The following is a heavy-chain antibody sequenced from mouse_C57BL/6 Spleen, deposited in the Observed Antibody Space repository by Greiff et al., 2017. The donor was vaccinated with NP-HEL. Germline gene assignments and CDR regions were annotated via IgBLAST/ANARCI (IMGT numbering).Heavy chain of an antibody. J-gene: IGHJ2*01. Sequence: SGAELAKPGASVKLSCKASGYTFTSSWMHWVKQRPGQGLEWIGYINPSSGYPKYNQKFKDKATLTADNSSSTAYMQLSSLTYEDSAVYYCARGAYYDYDFDYWGQGTTLTVSS. CDR2: INPSSGYP. CDR1: GYTFTSSW. V-gene: IGHV1-7*01. CDR3: ARGAYYDYDFDY. D-gene: IGHD2-4*01.